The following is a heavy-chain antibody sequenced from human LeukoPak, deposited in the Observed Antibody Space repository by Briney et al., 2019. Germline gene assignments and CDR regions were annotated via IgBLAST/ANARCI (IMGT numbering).Heavy chain of an antibody. CDR2: MNPNGGNT. CDR3: AIGKVASRRGSWFDP. D-gene: IGHD6-6*01. Sequence: ASVRVSCKASGYTFTSYDINRVRQATGQGLEWMGWMNPNGGNTGYAQKFQGRVTMTRNTSISTAYMDLSSLTSEDTAVYYCAIGKVASRRGSWFDPWGQGTLVTVSS. CDR1: GYTFTSYD. J-gene: IGHJ5*02. V-gene: IGHV1-8*02.